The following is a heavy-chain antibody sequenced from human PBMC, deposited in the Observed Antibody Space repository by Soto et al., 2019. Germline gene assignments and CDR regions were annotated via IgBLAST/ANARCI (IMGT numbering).Heavy chain of an antibody. CDR2: IYWNDDK. D-gene: IGHD4-17*01. V-gene: IGHV2-5*01. J-gene: IGHJ4*02. CDR1: GFSRSTSGVG. CDR3: AHRRREMTVTTGFDY. Sequence: QITLKESGPTLVKPTQTLTLTCTFSGFSRSTSGVGVGWIRQPPGKALEWLALIYWNDDKPYNASLKSRLTIANDTSKNQVVITMTNMDPVDTATYYCAHRRREMTVTTGFDYWCQGILVTVSS.